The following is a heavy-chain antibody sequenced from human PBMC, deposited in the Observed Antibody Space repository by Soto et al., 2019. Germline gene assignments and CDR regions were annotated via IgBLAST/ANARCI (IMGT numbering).Heavy chain of an antibody. CDR2: ISGEGDNT. D-gene: IGHD6-13*01. CDR3: ARDLYTSSWFSDYYYYGMDV. V-gene: IGHV1-18*04. J-gene: IGHJ6*02. CDR1: GYTFTRYG. Sequence: SVKVCFKGSGYTFTRYGNSWVRQDPGQGLEWMGWISGEGDNTKFVQKFQGRVTMTIDTSTSTAFMELRSLRSDDTAVYYCARDLYTSSWFSDYYYYGMDVWGQGTTVTVSS.